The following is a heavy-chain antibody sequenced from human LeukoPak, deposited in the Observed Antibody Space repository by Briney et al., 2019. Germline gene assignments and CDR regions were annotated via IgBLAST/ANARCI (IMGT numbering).Heavy chain of an antibody. D-gene: IGHD3-22*01. J-gene: IGHJ4*02. CDR1: GYTLTSYG. Sequence: GASVKVSCKASGYTLTSYGISWVRQAPGQGLEWMGWISAYNGNTNYAQKLQGRVTMTTDTSTSTAYMELRSLRSDDTAVYYCARGTDWDYDSSCVGPDCPFDYWGQGTLVTVSS. CDR2: ISAYNGNT. CDR3: ARGTDWDYDSSCVGPDCPFDY. V-gene: IGHV1-18*01.